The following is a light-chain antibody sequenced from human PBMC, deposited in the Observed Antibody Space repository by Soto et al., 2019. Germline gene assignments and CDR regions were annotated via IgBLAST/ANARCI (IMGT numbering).Light chain of an antibody. J-gene: IGKJ2*01. CDR3: QQGSSAPFT. Sequence: DLQVTQSPSSLSASVGDRVTITCRTSQTINTYLNWYQQQPGKAPKLLIFAASTLYSGVPSRFSGSGSGTDFTLTITSLQPEDFATYYCQQGSSAPFTFGPGTQLEV. CDR1: QTINTY. CDR2: AAS. V-gene: IGKV1-39*01.